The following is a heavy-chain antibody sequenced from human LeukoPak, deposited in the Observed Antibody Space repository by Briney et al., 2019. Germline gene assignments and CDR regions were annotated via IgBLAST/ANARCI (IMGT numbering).Heavy chain of an antibody. J-gene: IGHJ5*02. D-gene: IGHD4-17*01. CDR1: GFTFSSYG. CDR3: AREPTTVANNWFDP. V-gene: IGHV3-33*01. CDR2: IWYDGSNK. Sequence: GGSLRLSCAASGFTFSSYGMHWVRQAPGKGLEGVAVIWYDGSNKYYADSVKGRFTISRDNSKNTLYLQMNSLRAEDTAVYYCAREPTTVANNWFDPWGQGTLVTVSS.